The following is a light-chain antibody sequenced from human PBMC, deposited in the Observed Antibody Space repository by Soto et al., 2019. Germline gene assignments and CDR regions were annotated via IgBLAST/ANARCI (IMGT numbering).Light chain of an antibody. J-gene: IGKJ4*01. Sequence: DIVVTQSPDSLAVSLGERATINCKSSQSVLYSSNNKNYLAWYQQKPGQPPKLLIYWASTRESGVPDRFSVSGSGTDFTLTISSLQAEDVAVYYCQQYYSTLLTFGGGNKVEIK. V-gene: IGKV4-1*01. CDR2: WAS. CDR1: QSVLYSSNNKNY. CDR3: QQYYSTLLT.